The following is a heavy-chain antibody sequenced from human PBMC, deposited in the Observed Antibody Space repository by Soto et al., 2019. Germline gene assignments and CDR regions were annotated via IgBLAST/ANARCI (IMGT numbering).Heavy chain of an antibody. CDR2: ISSSSSYI. J-gene: IGHJ5*02. V-gene: IGHV3-21*01. CDR3: ARDFWSGTNNWFDP. Sequence: PGGSLRLSCAASGFTFSSYSMNWVRQAPGKGLEWVSSISSSSSYIYYADSVKGRFTISRDNAKNSLYLQMNSLRAEDTAVYYCARDFWSGTNNWFDPWGQGTLVTVSS. D-gene: IGHD3-3*01. CDR1: GFTFSSYS.